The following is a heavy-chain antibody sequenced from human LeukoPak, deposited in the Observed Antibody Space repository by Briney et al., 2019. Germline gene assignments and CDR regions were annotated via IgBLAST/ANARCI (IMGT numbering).Heavy chain of an antibody. V-gene: IGHV3-53*01. CDR2: IYSGGST. CDR1: GFTVSSNY. Sequence: RGSLRLSCAASGFTVSSNYMSWVRQAPGKGLEWVSVIYSGGSTYYADSVKGRFTISRDNSKNTPYLQMNSLRAEDTAVYYCAVVKTVHFDYWGQGTLVTVSS. CDR3: AVVKTVHFDY. J-gene: IGHJ4*02. D-gene: IGHD4-17*01.